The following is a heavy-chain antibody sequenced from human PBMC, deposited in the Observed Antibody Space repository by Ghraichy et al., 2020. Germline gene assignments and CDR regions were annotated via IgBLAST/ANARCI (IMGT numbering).Heavy chain of an antibody. V-gene: IGHV3-30*18. CDR1: GFTFSNHG. CDR2: VSSHGGTV. D-gene: IGHD3-10*01. Sequence: GESLNISCAASGFTFSNHGMHWVRQAPGKGLVWVAVVSSHGGTVYYKDSVKGRFTVSRDNSKNTLYLQMNSLRAEDTAVYYCAKEGDSGTKYLFDYWGQGTLVTVSS. J-gene: IGHJ4*02. CDR3: AKEGDSGTKYLFDY.